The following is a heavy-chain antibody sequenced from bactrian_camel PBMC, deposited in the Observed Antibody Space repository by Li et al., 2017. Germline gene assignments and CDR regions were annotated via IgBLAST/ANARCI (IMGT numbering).Heavy chain of an antibody. J-gene: IGHJ6*01. Sequence: VQLVESGGGLEQPGGSLRLSCASSLFTFPYMTWVRQAPGKGQEWVSSINTRGGTTYYTDSARGRFTISRDNAKNTLYLQMNSLKPEDTAMYYCAADYFNIPRCQYSANFGYWGRGTQVTVS. D-gene: IGHD2*01. CDR1: LFTFPY. CDR2: INTRGGTT. V-gene: IGHV3-2*01. CDR3: AADYFNIPRCQYSANFGY.